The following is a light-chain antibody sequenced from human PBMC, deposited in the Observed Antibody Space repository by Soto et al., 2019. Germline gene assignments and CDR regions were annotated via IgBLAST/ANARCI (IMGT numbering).Light chain of an antibody. CDR1: QSVSSTN. J-gene: IGKJ4*01. CDR2: GAT. CDR3: QQYGSSPALT. Sequence: EIVLTQSPGTLSLSPGERATLSCRASQSVSSTNLAWYQQKPGQAPRLLIYGATSRATGIPDRFSGSGSGTDFNLTISRLEPEDFAVYYCQQYGSSPALTFGGGTKVEIK. V-gene: IGKV3-20*01.